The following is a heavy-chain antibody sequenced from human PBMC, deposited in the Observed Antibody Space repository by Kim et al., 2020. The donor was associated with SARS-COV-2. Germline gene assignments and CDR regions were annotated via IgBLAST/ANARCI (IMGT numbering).Heavy chain of an antibody. CDR3: ARVGEPNYYDRSGYYSAPPQHVDY. CDR1: GYTFTTYT. V-gene: IGHV1-3*01. Sequence: ASVKVSCKASGYTFTTYTIHWVRQAPGQRLEWMGWINAGNGNTKHSQKFQGRVTITRDTSASTAYMELSSLRSEDTAVYYCARVGEPNYYDRSGYYSAPPQHVDYGGQGTLVTVSS. D-gene: IGHD3-22*01. J-gene: IGHJ4*02. CDR2: INAGNGNT.